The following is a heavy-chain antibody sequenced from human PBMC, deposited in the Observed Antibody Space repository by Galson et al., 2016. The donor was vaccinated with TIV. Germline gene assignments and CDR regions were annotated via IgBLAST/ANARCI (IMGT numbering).Heavy chain of an antibody. V-gene: IGHV1-2*02. CDR3: ARDLSTDTTTPFDY. J-gene: IGHJ4*02. CDR1: GYSFTGNY. D-gene: IGHD4-17*01. Sequence: SVKVSCKASGYSFTGNYIHWVRQAPGPGLEWMGWINPTSGDTNYQKRFQDRVTMTRDTSITTVYMDLNRLTSDDTTVYYCARDLSTDTTTPFDYWGQGTLVTV. CDR2: INPTSGDT.